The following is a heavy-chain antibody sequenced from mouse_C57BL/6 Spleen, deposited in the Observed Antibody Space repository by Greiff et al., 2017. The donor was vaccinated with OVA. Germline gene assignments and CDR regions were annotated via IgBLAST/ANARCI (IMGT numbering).Heavy chain of an antibody. CDR3: ARSGDERELCGAY. D-gene: IGHD4-1*01. CDR1: GYTFTSYD. V-gene: IGHV1-85*01. Sequence: QVQLQQPGPELVKPGASVKLSCKASGYTFTSYDINWVKQRPGQGLEWIGRIYPRDGSPKYNEKFKGKATLTVDKSSSTAYMELRSLTSDDSAVYFCARSGDERELCGAYWGQGTLVTVSA. J-gene: IGHJ3*01. CDR2: IYPRDGSP.